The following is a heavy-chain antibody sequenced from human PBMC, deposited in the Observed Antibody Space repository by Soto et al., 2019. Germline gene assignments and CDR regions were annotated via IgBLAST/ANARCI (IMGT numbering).Heavy chain of an antibody. CDR1: GGTFSSYA. CDR3: ARDRNPLWTCGYYGMDV. D-gene: IGHD3-10*01. Sequence: QVQLVQSGAEVKKPGASVKVSCTASGGTFSSYAISWVRQAPGQGLEWMGGIIPSFGTTNYAQKFKGRGTITADESTNKAYMELSSLRSEDTAVYYCARDRNPLWTCGYYGMDVWGQGTTVTVSS. V-gene: IGHV1-69*01. CDR2: IIPSFGTT. J-gene: IGHJ6*02.